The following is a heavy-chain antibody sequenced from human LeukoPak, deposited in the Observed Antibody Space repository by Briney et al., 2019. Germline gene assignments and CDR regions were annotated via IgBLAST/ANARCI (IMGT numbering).Heavy chain of an antibody. Sequence: GGSLRLSCAGTGFAFNMFAIDWVRQAPGQGLQWVSGLSRGGSTTNYADSVKGRFTISRDKSQNSVFLQLNSLRPEDTAVYYCARQQRIRHCSEGVCTEGYYFDYWGQGTLVTVSS. D-gene: IGHD2-15*01. CDR2: LSRGGSTT. V-gene: IGHV3-23*01. CDR3: ARQQRIRHCSEGVCTEGYYFDY. J-gene: IGHJ4*02. CDR1: GFAFNMFA.